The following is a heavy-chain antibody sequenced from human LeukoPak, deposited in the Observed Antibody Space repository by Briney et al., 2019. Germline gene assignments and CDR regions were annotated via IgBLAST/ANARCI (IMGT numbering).Heavy chain of an antibody. CDR1: GFTFSNYD. CDR3: ARGSAVVGATGYYNGMDV. J-gene: IGHJ6*02. CDR2: IGTAGDP. V-gene: IGHV3-13*05. D-gene: IGHD1-26*01. Sequence: GGSLRLPCAASGFTFSNYDIHWVRQATGKGLEWVSGIGTAGDPYYPGSVKGRFTISRENAKNSLYLQMNSLRAGDTAVYYCARGSAVVGATGYYNGMDVWGQGTTVTVSS.